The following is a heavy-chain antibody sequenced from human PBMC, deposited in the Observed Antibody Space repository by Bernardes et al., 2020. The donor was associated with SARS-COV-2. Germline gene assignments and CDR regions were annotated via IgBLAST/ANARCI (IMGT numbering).Heavy chain of an antibody. CDR3: ARGWTSGTD. CDR2: ISGDSRYI. D-gene: IGHD1-26*01. Sequence: GGSLRLSCAASGFTFTTYTINWVRQAPGKGLEWVSSISGDSRYIFYADSVKGRFTISRDNAKNSLYLHMKSLRAEDTAVYYCARGWTSGTDWGQGTLVTVSS. V-gene: IGHV3-21*01. J-gene: IGHJ4*02. CDR1: GFTFTTYT.